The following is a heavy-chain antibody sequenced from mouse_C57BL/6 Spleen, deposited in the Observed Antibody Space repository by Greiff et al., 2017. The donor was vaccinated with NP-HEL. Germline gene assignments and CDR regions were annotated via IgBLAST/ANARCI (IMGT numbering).Heavy chain of an antibody. CDR2: INPSTGGT. CDR3: ARKDYGSLFDY. J-gene: IGHJ2*01. CDR1: GYSFTGYY. D-gene: IGHD1-1*01. V-gene: IGHV1-42*01. Sequence: VQLQQSGPELVKPGASVKISCKASGYSFTGYYMNWVKQSPEKSLEWIGEINPSTGGTTYNQKFKAKATLTVDKSSSTAYMQLKSLTSEDSAVYYCARKDYGSLFDYWGQGTTLTVSS.